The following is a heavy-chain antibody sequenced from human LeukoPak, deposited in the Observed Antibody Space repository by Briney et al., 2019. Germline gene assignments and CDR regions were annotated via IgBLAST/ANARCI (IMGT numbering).Heavy chain of an antibody. D-gene: IGHD6-19*01. CDR2: IYYSGST. Sequence: SETLSLTCTVSGGSINNYYWSWIRQPPGKGLEWIGYIYYSGSTNYNPSLKSRATISVDTSKNQFSLKLSSVTAADTAVYYCARHPPQGYSSGLYYFDYWGQGTLVTVSS. J-gene: IGHJ4*02. CDR1: GGSINNYY. V-gene: IGHV4-59*08. CDR3: ARHPPQGYSSGLYYFDY.